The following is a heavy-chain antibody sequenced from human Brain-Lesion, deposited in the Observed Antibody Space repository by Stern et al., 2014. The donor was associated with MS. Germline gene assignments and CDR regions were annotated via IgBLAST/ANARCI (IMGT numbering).Heavy chain of an antibody. V-gene: IGHV3-9*01. D-gene: IGHD1-14*01. CDR2: ISWNSGTI. CDR1: GFTFDDYA. J-gene: IGHJ4*02. Sequence: EVQLLESGGDLVQPGRSLRLSCAAFGFTFDDYAMHWVRQGPGKGLEWGAGISWNSGTIGYADSVKGRFTTSRDNAYSSLYLQMNSLRPEDTALYYCARDITGSSAYFAYWGQGTLVTVSS. CDR3: ARDITGSSAYFAY.